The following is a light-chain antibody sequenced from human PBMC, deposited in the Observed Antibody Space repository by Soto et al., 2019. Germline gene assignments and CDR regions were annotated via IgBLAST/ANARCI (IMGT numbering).Light chain of an antibody. Sequence: EIVMTQSPATLSVSPGERATLSCRASQSIRNNLAWYQQKPGQAPRLLINGASTRATGIPARFSGSGSGTEVTLTISSLQSEDFAVYYCQQYDNLLTFGQGTKVEIK. J-gene: IGKJ1*01. CDR3: QQYDNLLT. CDR2: GAS. CDR1: QSIRNN. V-gene: IGKV3-15*01.